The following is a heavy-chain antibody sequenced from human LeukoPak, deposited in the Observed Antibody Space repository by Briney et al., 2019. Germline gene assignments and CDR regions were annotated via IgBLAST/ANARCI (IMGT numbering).Heavy chain of an antibody. CDR2: ISSSGSVT. D-gene: IGHD3-10*01. V-gene: IGHV3-48*01. CDR1: GFTLSSHN. Sequence: QPGGSLRLSCVASGFTLSSHNINWVRQAPGKGLEWVSHISSSGSVTYYGDSGKGRITISRDNAKNSVSLYMNSLRAEDSAVYYCARPGITAFDIWGQGTMVTVSS. J-gene: IGHJ3*02. CDR3: ARPGITAFDI.